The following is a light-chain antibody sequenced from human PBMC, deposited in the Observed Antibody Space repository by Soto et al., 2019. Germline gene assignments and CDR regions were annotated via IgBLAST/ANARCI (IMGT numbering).Light chain of an antibody. V-gene: IGLV2-11*01. CDR1: SSDVGGYNY. Sequence: QSALTQPRSVSGSPGQSVTISCTGTSSDVGGYNYVSWYQQHPGKAHKLMIYDVSKRPSGVPDRFSGSKSGNTASLTISGLQAEDEADYYCCSYAGSYIHVVFGGGTKLTVL. J-gene: IGLJ2*01. CDR2: DVS. CDR3: CSYAGSYIHVV.